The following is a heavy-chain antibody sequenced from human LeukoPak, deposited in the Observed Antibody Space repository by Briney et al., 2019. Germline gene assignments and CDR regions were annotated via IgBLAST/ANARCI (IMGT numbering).Heavy chain of an antibody. CDR2: ISSSSSYI. CDR3: ARDHSTIFGVVTTVDY. J-gene: IGHJ4*02. D-gene: IGHD3-3*01. V-gene: IGHV3-21*06. Sequence: PGGSLRLSCVVSGFTFSGYSMNWVRQAPGKGLEWVSFISSSSSYIYYADSVKGRLTISRDNAKNSLYLQMNSLRAEDTAVYYCARDHSTIFGVVTTVDYWGQGTLVTVSS. CDR1: GFTFSGYS.